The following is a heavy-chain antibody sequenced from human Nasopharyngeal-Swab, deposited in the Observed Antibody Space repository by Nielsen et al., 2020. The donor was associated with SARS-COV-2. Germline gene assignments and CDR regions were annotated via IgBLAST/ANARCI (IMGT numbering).Heavy chain of an antibody. D-gene: IGHD5-18*01. Sequence: GGSLRLSCAASGFTFDDYAMHWVRPAPGKFLEWVSGISSNSGTTGYADSVKGRFTISRDDAKSSLYLQMNSLRAEDTALYYCAKDFNVDTAMVTYYYGMDVWGQGTTVTVSS. CDR3: AKDFNVDTAMVTYYYGMDV. CDR1: GFTFDDYA. V-gene: IGHV3-9*01. CDR2: ISSNSGTT. J-gene: IGHJ6*02.